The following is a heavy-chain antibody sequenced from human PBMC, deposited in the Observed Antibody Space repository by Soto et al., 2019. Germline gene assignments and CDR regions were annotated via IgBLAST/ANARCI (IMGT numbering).Heavy chain of an antibody. V-gene: IGHV2-5*02. J-gene: IGHJ6*02. Sequence: SGPTLVNPTQTLTLTCTFSGFSLSTSGVGVGWIRQPPGKALEWLALIFWDDDKRYSSSLRSRLTITKDTSKNQVVLTMTNMDPVDTATYFCAQSRRMIRGGPNYYLMDVWAQGTTVTAP. CDR2: IFWDDDK. D-gene: IGHD3-10*01. CDR1: GFSLSTSGVG. CDR3: AQSRRMIRGGPNYYLMDV.